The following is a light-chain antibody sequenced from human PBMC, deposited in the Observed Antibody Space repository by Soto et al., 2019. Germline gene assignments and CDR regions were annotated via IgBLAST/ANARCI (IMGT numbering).Light chain of an antibody. CDR1: SSDVGGYNY. V-gene: IGLV2-8*01. J-gene: IGLJ1*01. CDR2: EVS. CDR3: SSYACSDILGV. Sequence: QSALTQPPSASGSPGQSVTISCTGTSSDVGGYNYVSWYQQHPGKAPILMIYEVSKRPSGVSDRCSGSTSGNTASLTVSGRQAEDGADYDCSSYACSDILGVFGTGTKLSV.